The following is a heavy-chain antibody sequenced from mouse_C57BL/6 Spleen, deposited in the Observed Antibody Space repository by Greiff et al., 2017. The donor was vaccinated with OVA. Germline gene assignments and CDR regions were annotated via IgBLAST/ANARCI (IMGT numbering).Heavy chain of an antibody. Sequence: QVQLQQSGAELVRPGASVTLSCKASGYTFTDYEMHWVKQTPVHGLEWIGALDPETGGTAYNQKFKGKAILTADKSSSTAYMELRSLTSEDSAVYYCTRRGLYYDYDGGFDYWGQGTTLTVAS. CDR3: TRRGLYYDYDGGFDY. J-gene: IGHJ2*01. D-gene: IGHD2-4*01. CDR1: GYTFTDYE. CDR2: LDPETGGT. V-gene: IGHV1-15*01.